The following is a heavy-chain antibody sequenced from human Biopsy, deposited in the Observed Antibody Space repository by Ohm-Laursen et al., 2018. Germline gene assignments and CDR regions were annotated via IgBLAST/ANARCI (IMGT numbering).Heavy chain of an antibody. CDR2: ISPYNGDT. V-gene: IGHV1-18*01. Sequence: ASVKVSCKASGYTFTNYGISWVRQAPGQGLEWMGWISPYNGDTDYAQKLQGRVTMTTDKSTSTAYMDLRSLRSDDTAVYYCARDRWPHVTLLGLVVFDFWGQGTLVIVSS. D-gene: IGHD3-3*01. CDR3: ARDRWPHVTLLGLVVFDF. J-gene: IGHJ4*02. CDR1: GYTFTNYG.